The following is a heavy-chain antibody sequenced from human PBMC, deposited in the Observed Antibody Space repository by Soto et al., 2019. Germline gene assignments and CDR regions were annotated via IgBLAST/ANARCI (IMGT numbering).Heavy chain of an antibody. CDR1: GYTFTSYG. D-gene: IGHD5-18*01. CDR3: ARELSPAYSYGFYYYYYMDV. CDR2: ISAYNGNT. V-gene: IGHV1-18*01. J-gene: IGHJ6*03. Sequence: ASVKVSCKASGYTFTSYGISWVRQAPGQGLEWMGWISAYNGNTNYAQKLQGRVTMTTDTPTSTAYMELRSLRSDDTAVYYCARELSPAYSYGFYYYYYMDVWGKGTTVTVSS.